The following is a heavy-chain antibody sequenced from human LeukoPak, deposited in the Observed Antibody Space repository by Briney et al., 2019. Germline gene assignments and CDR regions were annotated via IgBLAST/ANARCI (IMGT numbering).Heavy chain of an antibody. V-gene: IGHV4-61*01. CDR2: IFYSGST. Sequence: SETLSLTCTVSGGSVSSGTYYWSWIRQPPGKGLEWIGYIFYSGSTNYNPSLKSRVTISADTSKNQFSLKLSSVTAADTAVYYCARDRGYAYFIDYWGQGTRVTVSP. CDR3: ARDRGYAYFIDY. J-gene: IGHJ4*02. D-gene: IGHD3-16*01. CDR1: GGSVSSGTYY.